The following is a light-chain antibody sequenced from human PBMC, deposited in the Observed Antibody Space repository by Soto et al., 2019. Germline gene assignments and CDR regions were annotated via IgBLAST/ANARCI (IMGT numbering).Light chain of an antibody. J-gene: IGKJ1*01. CDR2: DTS. CDR1: QSVRRY. Sequence: EIVLTQSPATLSLSPGERATLSCRASQSVRRYLAWYRQRPGQPPRLLIYDTSNRATGIPARFSGSGSGTEFTLTISSLQSEDFAVYYCQQYNNWPRTFGQGTKVDI. V-gene: IGKV3-15*01. CDR3: QQYNNWPRT.